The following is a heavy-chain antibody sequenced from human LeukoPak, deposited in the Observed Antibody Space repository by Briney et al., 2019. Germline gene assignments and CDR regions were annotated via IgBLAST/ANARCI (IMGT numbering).Heavy chain of an antibody. CDR2: IRYDGSNK. D-gene: IGHD1-7*01. CDR1: GFTFSSYG. CDR3: AKEKKGPLELGFDY. Sequence: GGSLRLSCAASGFTFSSYGMHWVRQAPGKGLEWVAFIRYDGSNKYYADSVKGRFTISRDNSKNTLYLQMNSLRAEDTAVYYCAKEKKGPLELGFDYWGQGTLVTVSS. J-gene: IGHJ4*02. V-gene: IGHV3-30*02.